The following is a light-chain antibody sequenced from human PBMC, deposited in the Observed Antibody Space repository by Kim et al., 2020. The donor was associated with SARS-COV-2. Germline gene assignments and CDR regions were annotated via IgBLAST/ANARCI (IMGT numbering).Light chain of an antibody. CDR3: QSYDSSNVV. CDR1: SGSIARNY. V-gene: IGLV6-57*01. J-gene: IGLJ2*01. Sequence: GTSFTLSYAPTSGSIARNYAQWYQQRRGSSPTTVIYEDNQRPSGVPDRFSGSIDSSSNSASLTISGLKTEDEADYYCQSYDSSNVVFGGGTQLTVL. CDR2: EDN.